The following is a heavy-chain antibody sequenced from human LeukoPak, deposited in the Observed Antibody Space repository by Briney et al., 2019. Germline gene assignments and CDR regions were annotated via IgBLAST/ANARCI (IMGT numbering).Heavy chain of an antibody. CDR1: GFTFSNAW. CDR3: STTYYYDSSEGY. Sequence: PGGSLRLSCAASGFTFSNAWMNWVRQAPGKGLEWVGRIKSKTDGGTTDYAAPVKGRFTISRDDSKSTLYLQMNSLKTEDTAVYYCSTTYYYDSSEGYWGQGTLVTVSS. V-gene: IGHV3-15*07. J-gene: IGHJ4*02. D-gene: IGHD3-22*01. CDR2: IKSKTDGGTT.